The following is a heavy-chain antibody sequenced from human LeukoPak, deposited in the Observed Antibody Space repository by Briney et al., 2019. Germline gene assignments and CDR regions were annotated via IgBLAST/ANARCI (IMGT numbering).Heavy chain of an antibody. CDR1: GGSISSYY. V-gene: IGHV4-59*12. Sequence: SGTVSLTCTVSGGSISSYYWSWIRQPPGKGLEWIGYIYYSGSTNYNPSLKSRVTISVDTSKNQFSLKLSSVTAADTAVYYCAREGTSSSWYGVDYWGQGTLVTVSS. J-gene: IGHJ4*02. CDR3: AREGTSSSWYGVDY. CDR2: IYYSGST. D-gene: IGHD6-13*01.